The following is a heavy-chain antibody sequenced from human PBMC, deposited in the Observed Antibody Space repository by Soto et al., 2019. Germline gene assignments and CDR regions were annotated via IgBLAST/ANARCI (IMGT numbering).Heavy chain of an antibody. Sequence: EVQLVESGGGLVKPGGSLRLSCAASGFTFSSYSMNWVRQAPGKGLEWVSSISSSSSYIYYADSVKGRFTISRDNAKNSLYLQMNSLRAEDTAVYYCARDRSGGYVIDYWGQGTLVTVSS. D-gene: IGHD6-19*01. CDR1: GFTFSSYS. CDR2: ISSSSSYI. J-gene: IGHJ4*02. V-gene: IGHV3-21*01. CDR3: ARDRSGGYVIDY.